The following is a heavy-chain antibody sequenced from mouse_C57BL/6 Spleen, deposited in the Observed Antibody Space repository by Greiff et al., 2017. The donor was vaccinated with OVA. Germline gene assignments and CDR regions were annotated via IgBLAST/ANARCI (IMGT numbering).Heavy chain of an antibody. CDR2: IYPGDGDT. V-gene: IGHV1-80*01. J-gene: IGHJ2*01. CDR1: GYAFSSYW. Sequence: QVQLQQSGAELVKPGASVKISCKASGYAFSSYWMNWVKQRPGQGLEWIGQIYPGDGDTNYNGKFKGKATLTADKSSSTAYMQLSSLTSEDSAVYYGARDTEEAANYFDYWGQGTTLTVSS. CDR3: ARDTEEAANYFDY.